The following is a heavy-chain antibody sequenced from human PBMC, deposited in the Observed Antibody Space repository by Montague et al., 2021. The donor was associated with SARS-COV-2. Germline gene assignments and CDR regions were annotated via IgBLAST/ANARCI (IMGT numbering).Heavy chain of an antibody. CDR3: ARIGDGYNAPPGY. Sequence: SETLSLTCAVDVGSCSGYYWGRIRQPPGKTLVWIGEINHSGSTNYNPSPRSRITILVDTSKNQFSLKLRSVTAADTAVYYCARIGDGYNAPPGYWGQGTLVTVSS. D-gene: IGHD5-24*01. CDR1: VGSCSGYY. CDR2: INHSGST. V-gene: IGHV4-34*01. J-gene: IGHJ4*02.